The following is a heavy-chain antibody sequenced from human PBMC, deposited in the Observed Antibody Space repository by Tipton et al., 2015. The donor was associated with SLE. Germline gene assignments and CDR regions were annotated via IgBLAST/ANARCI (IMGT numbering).Heavy chain of an antibody. J-gene: IGHJ4*02. V-gene: IGHV4-34*01. CDR1: GGSFSGYH. CDR3: ARQSPRRDGYRMGLDH. CDR2: INHTGYI. D-gene: IGHD6-13*01. Sequence: TLSLTCAVYGGSFSGYHWSWIRQPPGKGLEWIAEINHTGYINYNPSLKSRATTSIDSSKNQFFLTLRSVTAADTAVYYCARQSPRRDGYRMGLDHWGQGTLVTVS.